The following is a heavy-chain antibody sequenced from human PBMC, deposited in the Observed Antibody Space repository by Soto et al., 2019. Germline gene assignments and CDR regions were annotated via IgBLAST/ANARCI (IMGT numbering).Heavy chain of an antibody. V-gene: IGHV3-23*01. D-gene: IGHD6-13*01. CDR2: ISGSGGSP. CDR1: GFTFSSHP. CDR3: AKDALQSSTWASYFDY. Sequence: EVQRLESGGGLVQPGGSLRISCLASGFTFSSHPKTWVRQAPGKGLEWVSTISGSGGSPHYADSVKSRFTISRVNSKNTLYLQMNSQSAEDSAVYYCAKDALQSSTWASYFDYWGHGALVTVSS. J-gene: IGHJ4*01.